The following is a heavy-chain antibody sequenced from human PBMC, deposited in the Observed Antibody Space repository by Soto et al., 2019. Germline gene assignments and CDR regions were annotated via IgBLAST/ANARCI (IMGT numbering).Heavy chain of an antibody. CDR2: IDPSDSYT. CDR3: ARHKQVTMVRGQGDFDP. CDR1: GYSFTSYW. V-gene: IGHV5-10-1*01. Sequence: PGESLKISCKGSGYSFTSYWISWVRQMPGKGLEWMGRIDPSDSYTNYSPSFQGHVTISADKSISTAYLQWSSLKASDTAMYYCARHKQVTMVRGQGDFDPWGQGTLVTVSS. D-gene: IGHD3-10*01. J-gene: IGHJ5*02.